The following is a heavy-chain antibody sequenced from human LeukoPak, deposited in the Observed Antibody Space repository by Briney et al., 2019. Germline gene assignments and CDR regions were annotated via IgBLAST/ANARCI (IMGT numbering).Heavy chain of an antibody. V-gene: IGHV1-18*01. D-gene: IGHD3-16*02. CDR1: GYTFTSYG. Sequence: ASVKVSCKASGYTFTSYGISWVRQAPGQGLEWMGWISAYNGNTNYAQKLQGRVTMTTDTSTSTAYMELRSLRSDDTAVYYCAREAVMITFGGVIVGDAFDIWGQGTMVTVPS. CDR3: AREAVMITFGGVIVGDAFDI. J-gene: IGHJ3*02. CDR2: ISAYNGNT.